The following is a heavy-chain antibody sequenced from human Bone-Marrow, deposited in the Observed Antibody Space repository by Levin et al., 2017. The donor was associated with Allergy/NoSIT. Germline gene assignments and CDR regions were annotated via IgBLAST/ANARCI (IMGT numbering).Heavy chain of an antibody. J-gene: IGHJ4*02. Sequence: PGGSLRLSCTASGITFPNAWMNWVRQAPGKGLEWVGLIKTNADGGTIDYAAPVKGRFTISRDDSNNTLYLHMNSLITEDTAVYYCNSGDFDVWSGYYSFEYWGQGTLVTVSS. D-gene: IGHD3-3*01. CDR1: GITFPNAW. CDR3: NSGDFDVWSGYYSFEY. CDR2: IKTNADGGTI. V-gene: IGHV3-15*01.